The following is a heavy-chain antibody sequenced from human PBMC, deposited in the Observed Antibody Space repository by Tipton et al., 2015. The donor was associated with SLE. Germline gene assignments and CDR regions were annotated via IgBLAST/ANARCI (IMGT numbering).Heavy chain of an antibody. CDR2: VYYSGSS. J-gene: IGHJ4*02. CDR3: TRGATSWPNY. Sequence: GLVKPSQTLSLTCAISGDTVSSNSVAWSWIRQHPGKGLEWIGYVYYSGSSYYNPSLKSRVTIPVDTSRNQFSLKLNSVTAADTAVYYCTRGATSWPNYWGQGTLVTVSS. CDR1: GDTVSSNSVA. D-gene: IGHD5-12*01. V-gene: IGHV4-31*02.